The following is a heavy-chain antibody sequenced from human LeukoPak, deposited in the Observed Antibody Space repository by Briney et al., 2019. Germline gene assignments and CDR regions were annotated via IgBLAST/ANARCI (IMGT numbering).Heavy chain of an antibody. CDR3: ARGLLVPTIYNWFDP. D-gene: IGHD2-8*02. CDR1: GGSFSGYY. CDR2: INHSGST. Sequence: PSETLSLTCAVYGGSFSGYYWSWIRQPPGKGLEWIGEINHSGSTNYNPSLKSRVTISVDTSKNQFSLKLSSVTAADTAVYYCARGLLVPTIYNWFDPWGQGTLVTVSS. J-gene: IGHJ5*02. V-gene: IGHV4-34*01.